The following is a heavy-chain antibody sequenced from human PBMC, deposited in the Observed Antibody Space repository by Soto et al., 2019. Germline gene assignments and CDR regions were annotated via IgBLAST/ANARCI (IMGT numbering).Heavy chain of an antibody. J-gene: IGHJ6*02. CDR1: GYTFTSYY. D-gene: IGHD5-12*01. Sequence: ASVKVSCKASGYTFTSYYMHWVRQAPGQGLEWMGIINPSGGSTSYAQKFQGRVTMTRDTSTSTVYMELSSLRSEDTAVYYCARDQSYSGYDTGVSYGDSWCMDVWGQGTTVTVSS. CDR2: INPSGGST. V-gene: IGHV1-46*03. CDR3: ARDQSYSGYDTGVSYGDSWCMDV.